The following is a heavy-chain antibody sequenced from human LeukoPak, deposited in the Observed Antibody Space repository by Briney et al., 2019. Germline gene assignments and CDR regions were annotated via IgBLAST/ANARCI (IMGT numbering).Heavy chain of an antibody. CDR1: GYIFTNYY. Sequence: ASVKVSCKASGYIFTNYYMHWVRQAPGQGLEWMGWINPRSGGTNFAQKFQGRVTMTRDTSISAAYMELSRLRSDDTAVCYCARHVSSSGEDSWGQGTLVTVSS. D-gene: IGHD2-21*01. V-gene: IGHV1-2*02. CDR2: INPRSGGT. CDR3: ARHVSSSGEDS. J-gene: IGHJ4*02.